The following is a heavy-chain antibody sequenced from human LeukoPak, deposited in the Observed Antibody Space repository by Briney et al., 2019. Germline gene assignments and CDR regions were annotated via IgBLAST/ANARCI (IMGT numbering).Heavy chain of an antibody. D-gene: IGHD2/OR15-2a*01. Sequence: GASVKVSCTASGYSFSDFYIHWLRQAPGQGLEWLGWINPNSGGTNFAQYFHGRVTMTRDTSTSTVYMELSSLRSDDTAVYYCARPLGSLKEYWWFDPWGQGTLVTVSS. V-gene: IGHV1-2*02. CDR1: GYSFSDFY. CDR2: INPNSGGT. J-gene: IGHJ5*02. CDR3: ARPLGSLKEYWWFDP.